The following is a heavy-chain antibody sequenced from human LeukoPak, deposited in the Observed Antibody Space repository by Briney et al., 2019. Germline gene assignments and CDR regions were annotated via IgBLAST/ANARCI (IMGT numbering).Heavy chain of an antibody. J-gene: IGHJ6*03. Sequence: SETLSLTCTVSGGSVSSTNYYWGWVRQPPGKGLEWIGAIYFSETTYYNPSLKSRITISLDTSKNQFSLKLSSVTAADTAIYYCVRQVADYIYYYMDVWGKGTSVTVTS. CDR3: VRQVADYIYYYMDV. V-gene: IGHV4-39*01. CDR1: GGSVSSTNYY. D-gene: IGHD2-15*01. CDR2: IYFSETT.